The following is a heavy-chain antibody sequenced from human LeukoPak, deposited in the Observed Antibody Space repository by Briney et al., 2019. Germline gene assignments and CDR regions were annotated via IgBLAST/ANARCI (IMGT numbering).Heavy chain of an antibody. D-gene: IGHD5-12*01. Sequence: SETLSLTCTVSGGSISSYYWSWIRQPPGKGLEWIGYIYYSGSTNYNPSLKSRVTISVDTSKNQFSLKLSSVTAADTAVYYCARGGYSGYDSAFDIWGQGTMVTVSS. V-gene: IGHV4-59*01. CDR3: ARGGYSGYDSAFDI. J-gene: IGHJ3*02. CDR2: IYYSGST. CDR1: GGSISSYY.